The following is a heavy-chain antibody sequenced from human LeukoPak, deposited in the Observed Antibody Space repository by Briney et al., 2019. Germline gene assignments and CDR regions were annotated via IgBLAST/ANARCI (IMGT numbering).Heavy chain of an antibody. J-gene: IGHJ4*02. V-gene: IGHV4-34*01. Sequence: PSETLSLTCAVYGGSFSGYYWSWIRQPPGKGLEWIGEINHSGSTNYNPSLKSRVTISVDTSKNQFSLKLSSVTAADTAVYYCARRQWPDYWGQGTLVTVSS. D-gene: IGHD6-19*01. CDR3: ARRQWPDY. CDR2: INHSGST. CDR1: GGSFSGYY.